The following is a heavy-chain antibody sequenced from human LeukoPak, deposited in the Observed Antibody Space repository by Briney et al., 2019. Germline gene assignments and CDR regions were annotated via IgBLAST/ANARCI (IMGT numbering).Heavy chain of an antibody. CDR3: AKDAYYYYVSSGGKRNDY. D-gene: IGHD3-22*01. CDR2: IRYDGSNK. Sequence: SGGSLRLSCAASGFTFSSYGMHWVRQAPGKGLEWVAFIRYDGSNKYYADSVKGRFTISRDNSKNTLYLQMNSLRAEDTAVYYCAKDAYYYYVSSGGKRNDYWGQGTLVTVSS. V-gene: IGHV3-30*02. J-gene: IGHJ4*02. CDR1: GFTFSSYG.